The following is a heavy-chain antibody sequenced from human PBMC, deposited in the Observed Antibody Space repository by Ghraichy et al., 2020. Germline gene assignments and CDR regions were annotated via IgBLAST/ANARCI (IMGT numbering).Heavy chain of an antibody. J-gene: IGHJ6*02. CDR3: ARVGDFWSGYRNGMDV. D-gene: IGHD3-3*01. V-gene: IGHV3-7*01. CDR1: GFTFSNHW. Sequence: GGSLRLSCAASGFTFSNHWVSWVRQAPGKGLEWVANIKEDGSEKLYVDSVKGRFTISRDNAKRSLYLQMNSLRAEDTAVYYCARVGDFWSGYRNGMDVWGQGTTVTVSS. CDR2: IKEDGSEK.